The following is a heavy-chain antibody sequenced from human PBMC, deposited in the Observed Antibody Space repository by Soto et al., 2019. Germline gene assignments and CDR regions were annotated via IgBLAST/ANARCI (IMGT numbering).Heavy chain of an antibody. CDR1: GFTFSSYA. CDR3: VKDLTYYYDSSGYYSNWFDP. D-gene: IGHD3-22*01. V-gene: IGHV3-64D*08. J-gene: IGHJ5*02. Sequence: GGSLRLSCSASGFTFSSYAMHWVRQAPGKGLEYVSAISSSGGSTYYADSVKGRFTISRDNSKNTLYLQMSSLRAEDTAVYYCVKDLTYYYDSSGYYSNWFDPWGQGTLVTVSS. CDR2: ISSSGGST.